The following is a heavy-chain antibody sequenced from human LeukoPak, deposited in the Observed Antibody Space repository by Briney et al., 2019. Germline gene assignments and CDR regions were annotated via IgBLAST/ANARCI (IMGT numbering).Heavy chain of an antibody. J-gene: IGHJ4*02. CDR1: GYTSTSYG. CDR3: ARVVITTGGFDY. V-gene: IGHV1-18*01. Sequence: ASVKVSCKASGYTSTSYGISWVRQAPGQGLEWMGWISAYNGNTNYAQKLQGRVTMTTDTSTSTAYMGLRSLRSDDTAVYYCARVVITTGGFDYWGQGTLVTVSS. D-gene: IGHD3-22*01. CDR2: ISAYNGNT.